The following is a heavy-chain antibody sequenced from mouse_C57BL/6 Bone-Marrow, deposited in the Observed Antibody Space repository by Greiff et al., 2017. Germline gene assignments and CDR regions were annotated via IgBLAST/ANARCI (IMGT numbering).Heavy chain of an antibody. CDR2: SRNKANDYTT. CDR3: ARDDYYGSSPFAY. J-gene: IGHJ3*01. V-gene: IGHV7-1*01. Sequence: EVKVVESGGGLVQSGRSLRLSCATSGFTFSDFYMEWVRQAPGKGLGWIAASRNKANDYTTEYSASVKGRFIVSRDTSQSILYLQMNALRAEDTAIYYCARDDYYGSSPFAYWGQGTLVTVSA. CDR1: GFTFSDFY. D-gene: IGHD1-1*01.